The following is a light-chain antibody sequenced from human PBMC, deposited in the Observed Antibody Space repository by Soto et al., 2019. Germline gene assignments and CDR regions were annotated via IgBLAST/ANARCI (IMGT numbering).Light chain of an antibody. CDR1: QSVSSN. CDR3: QQYSNRPPRT. CDR2: GAS. V-gene: IGKV3-15*01. J-gene: IGKJ1*01. Sequence: EIVMTQSPATLSVSPGERATLSCRASQSVSSNLAWYQQKPGQAPRLLIYGASTRATGIPARFSGSGSGAEFTLTISSLQSEDFAVYYCQQYSNRPPRTFGQGTKVDIK.